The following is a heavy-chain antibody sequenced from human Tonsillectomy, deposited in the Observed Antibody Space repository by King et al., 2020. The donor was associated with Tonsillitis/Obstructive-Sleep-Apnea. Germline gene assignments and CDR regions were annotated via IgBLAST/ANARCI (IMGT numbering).Heavy chain of an antibody. Sequence: VQLVESGGGLVQPGGSLRLSCAASGFTFSSYDMHWVRQGTGKGLEWVSAIGTAGNPYYPGSVKGRFTIFRENAKNSLYLQMNSLRAGDTAVYYCARSVAGGAFDIWGQGTMVTVSS. D-gene: IGHD6-19*01. CDR2: IGTAGNP. V-gene: IGHV3-13*05. CDR1: GFTFSSYD. CDR3: ARSVAGGAFDI. J-gene: IGHJ3*02.